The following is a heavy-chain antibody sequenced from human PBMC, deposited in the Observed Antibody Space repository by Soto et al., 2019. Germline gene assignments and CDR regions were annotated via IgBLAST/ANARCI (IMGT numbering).Heavy chain of an antibody. D-gene: IGHD5-12*01. Sequence: GESLKISCKGSGYSFTSYWIGWVRQMPGKGLEWMGIIYPGDSDTRYSPSFQGQVTISADKSISTAYLQWSSLKASDTAMYYCARFPLEYSGYDAYFDYWGQGTLVTVSS. V-gene: IGHV5-51*01. CDR2: IYPGDSDT. CDR3: ARFPLEYSGYDAYFDY. CDR1: GYSFTSYW. J-gene: IGHJ4*02.